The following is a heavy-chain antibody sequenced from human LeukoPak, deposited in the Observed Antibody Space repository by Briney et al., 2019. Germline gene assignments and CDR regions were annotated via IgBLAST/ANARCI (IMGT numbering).Heavy chain of an antibody. Sequence: HPGGSLRLSCSASGFTFSSYAMHWVRQAPGKGLEYVSGIRSNGGSTYYADSVKGRFTISRDNSKNILYLQMSSLRPEDTAVYYCAKAPVGATSYFDSWGQGTLVTVSS. CDR1: GFTFSSYA. J-gene: IGHJ4*02. V-gene: IGHV3-64D*08. CDR2: IRSNGGST. D-gene: IGHD1-26*01. CDR3: AKAPVGATSYFDS.